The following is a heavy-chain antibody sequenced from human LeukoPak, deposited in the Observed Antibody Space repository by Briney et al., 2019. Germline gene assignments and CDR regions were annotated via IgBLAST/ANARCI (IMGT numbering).Heavy chain of an antibody. V-gene: IGHV3-74*01. D-gene: IGHD2-2*01. Sequence: AGGSLRLSCTASGFTFSRYWMHWVRQAPGKGLVWVSRINTDGSSTSYADSVKGRFTISRDNAKNTLYLQMNSLRAEDTAIYYCAKDGGSRYCSSAGCDPFRYWGQGTLVTVSS. J-gene: IGHJ4*02. CDR3: AKDGGSRYCSSAGCDPFRY. CDR2: INTDGSST. CDR1: GFTFSRYW.